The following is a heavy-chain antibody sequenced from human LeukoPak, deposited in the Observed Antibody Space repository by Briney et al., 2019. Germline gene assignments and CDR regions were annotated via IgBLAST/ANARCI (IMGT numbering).Heavy chain of an antibody. CDR2: IYDSGST. Sequence: SETLSLTCTVSGGSISSSSYYWGWIRQPPGKGLEWIGSIYDSGSTYYNRSLKSRVTISVDTSKNQFSLKLSSVTAADTAVYYCARRALGDCSSNSCYLSWFDPWGQGTLVTVSS. CDR3: ARRALGDCSSNSCYLSWFDP. J-gene: IGHJ5*02. D-gene: IGHD2-2*01. V-gene: IGHV4-39*01. CDR1: GGSISSSSYY.